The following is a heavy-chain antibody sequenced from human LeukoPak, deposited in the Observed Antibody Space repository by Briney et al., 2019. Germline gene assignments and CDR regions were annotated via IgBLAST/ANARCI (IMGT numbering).Heavy chain of an antibody. D-gene: IGHD3-10*01. J-gene: IGHJ4*02. Sequence: GGSLRLSCAASGFTFVSYAMSWVRQAPGKGLDWVSSISGGGERVYYADSVRGRFTISRDNSKNTLYLQMNSLRAEDTAVYYCAKASDYGSGSSKYWGQGTLVTVSS. CDR1: GFTFVSYA. V-gene: IGHV3-23*01. CDR3: AKASDYGSGSSKY. CDR2: ISGGGERV.